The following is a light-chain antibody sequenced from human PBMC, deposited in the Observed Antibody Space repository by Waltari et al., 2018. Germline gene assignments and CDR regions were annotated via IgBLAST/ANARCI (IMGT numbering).Light chain of an antibody. CDR1: SSTVGTNA. J-gene: IGLJ1*01. Sequence: QSILTQPSSVSGTPGQGVTLSCSGSSSTVGTNAVSWYHQLPGEAPKPLIYNNSERRPGVPDRISGSKSGSSASLAISRLQSGDEGDYFCAAWDDTLNLYVFGSGTQVTVL. V-gene: IGLV1-44*01. CDR3: AAWDDTLNLYV. CDR2: NNS.